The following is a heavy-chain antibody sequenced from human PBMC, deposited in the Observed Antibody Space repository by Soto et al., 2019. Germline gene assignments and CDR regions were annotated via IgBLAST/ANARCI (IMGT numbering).Heavy chain of an antibody. D-gene: IGHD2-15*01. V-gene: IGHV3-74*01. CDR2: INSDGSST. CDR1: GFTFSSYW. CDR3: ARVYCSGGSCYSVYY. Sequence: GGSLRLSCAASGFTFSSYWMHWVRQAPGKGPAWVSRINSDGSSTTYADSVKGRFTISRDNAKNTLYLQMNSLRAEDTAVYYCARVYCSGGSCYSVYYWGQGT. J-gene: IGHJ4*02.